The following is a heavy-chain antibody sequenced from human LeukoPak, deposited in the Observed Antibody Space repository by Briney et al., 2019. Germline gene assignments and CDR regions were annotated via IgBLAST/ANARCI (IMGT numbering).Heavy chain of an antibody. CDR1: GYTFISYG. CDR3: ARDRDGVAANFDY. CDR2: ISAYNGNT. V-gene: IGHV1-18*01. Sequence: ASVKVSYKHSGYTFISYGISGVRQAPGQGLEWLGWISAYNGNTKHAQKVQGRGTMTTGTSTRIVYMGLRSLRSDDTAMYYWARDRDGVAANFDYWGQGTLVTVSS. J-gene: IGHJ4*02. D-gene: IGHD5-24*01.